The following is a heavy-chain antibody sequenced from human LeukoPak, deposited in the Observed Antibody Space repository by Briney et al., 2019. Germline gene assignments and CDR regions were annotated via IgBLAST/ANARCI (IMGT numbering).Heavy chain of an antibody. CDR3: AREGENSSGFYFDY. J-gene: IGHJ4*02. CDR1: GGSFSGYS. D-gene: IGHD3-22*01. Sequence: SETLSLTCAVYGGSFSGYSWNWIRQPPVKGLEWIGEINLSGGTYYNPSLKSRVTISVDTSKNQFSLKLSSVTAADTAVYYCAREGENSSGFYFDYWGQGTLVTVSS. V-gene: IGHV4-34*01. CDR2: INLSGGT.